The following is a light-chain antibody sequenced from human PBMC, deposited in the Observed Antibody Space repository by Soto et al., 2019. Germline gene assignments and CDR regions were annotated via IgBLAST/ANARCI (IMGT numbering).Light chain of an antibody. V-gene: IGKV3-15*01. CDR1: QSVRSN. J-gene: IGKJ1*01. CDR2: VAS. CDR3: QQYNNWPET. Sequence: EIVMTQSPATLSVSPGERATLLCRASQSVRSNLAWYQHKPGQAPRLLIYVASSRPAGVPARFSGSGSGTEFTLTISSLQSEDFAVYYCQQYNNWPETFGQGTKVEIK.